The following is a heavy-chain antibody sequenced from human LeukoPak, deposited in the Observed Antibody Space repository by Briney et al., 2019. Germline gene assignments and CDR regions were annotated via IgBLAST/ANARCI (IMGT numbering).Heavy chain of an antibody. J-gene: IGHJ4*02. CDR3: ARDAATINFDS. D-gene: IGHD5-24*01. V-gene: IGHV7-4-1*02. Sequence: SVKVSCKTSGYTFIGYSINWLRQAPGQGLEWMGWISTNTGNPTYAQGFTGRFVFSLDTSVSTSYLQISSLKAEDTAVYYCARDAATINFDSWGQGTLVTVSS. CDR1: GYTFIGYS. CDR2: ISTNTGNP.